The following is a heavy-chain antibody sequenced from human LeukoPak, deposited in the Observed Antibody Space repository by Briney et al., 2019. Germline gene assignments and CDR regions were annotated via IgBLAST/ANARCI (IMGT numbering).Heavy chain of an antibody. V-gene: IGHV4-38-2*01. CDR2: IHHSGTT. CDR3: ARHPPRPTWDFDY. Sequence: SETLSLTCAVSGYSISSGYYWGWIRQPPGKGLEWIGSIHHSGTTYYNPSLKSRITISMDSPRDHFSLTLRSATAADTAVYYFARHPPRPTWDFDYCGQGTLVIVSS. D-gene: IGHD1-26*01. CDR1: GYSISSGYY. J-gene: IGHJ4*02.